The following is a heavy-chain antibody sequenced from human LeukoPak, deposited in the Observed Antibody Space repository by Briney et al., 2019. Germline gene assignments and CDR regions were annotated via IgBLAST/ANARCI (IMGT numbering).Heavy chain of an antibody. CDR3: AKEGNGDYYFDY. J-gene: IGHJ4*02. V-gene: IGHV3-23*01. CDR1: GFTFSSYA. CDR2: ISGSAGST. D-gene: IGHD4-17*01. Sequence: GGSLRLSCAASGFTFSSYAMSWVRRAPGKGLEWVSAISGSAGSTYYADAVKGRFTISRDNSKNTLYLQMNSLRAEDSAVYYCAKEGNGDYYFDYWGQGTLVTVSS.